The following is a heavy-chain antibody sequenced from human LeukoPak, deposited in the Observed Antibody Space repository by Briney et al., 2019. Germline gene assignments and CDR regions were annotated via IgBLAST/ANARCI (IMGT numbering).Heavy chain of an antibody. CDR1: GFTFSTYS. J-gene: IGHJ4*02. CDR2: ISSGSSFI. D-gene: IGHD3-22*01. Sequence: PGGSLRLSCEASGFTFSTYSMNWVRQAPGRGLEWVSSISSGSSFIYYADTVKGRFTISRDNAKNSLFLQMNSLRAEDTAVYYCARESSGYFYWGQGTLITVSS. V-gene: IGHV3-21*01. CDR3: ARESSGYFY.